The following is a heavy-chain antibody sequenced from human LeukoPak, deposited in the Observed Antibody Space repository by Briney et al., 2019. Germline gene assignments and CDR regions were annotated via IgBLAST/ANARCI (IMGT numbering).Heavy chain of an antibody. CDR3: ARGSSAYDILTGKTWYFDV. CDR1: GYTLTNFY. CDR2: INPNGGST. J-gene: IGHJ2*01. D-gene: IGHD3-9*01. V-gene: IGHV1-46*03. Sequence: EASVKVSCKASGYTLTNFYMDWVRQAPGQGLEWMGIINPNGGSTTYAQKFQGRVTMTGDTSTSTVYMELSSLRPEDTAMYYCARGSSAYDILTGKTWYFDVWGRGTLVTVSS.